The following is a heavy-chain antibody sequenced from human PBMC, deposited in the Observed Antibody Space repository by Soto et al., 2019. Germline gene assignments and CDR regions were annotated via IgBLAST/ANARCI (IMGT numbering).Heavy chain of an antibody. D-gene: IGHD6-19*01. CDR3: ARDEWLAY. J-gene: IGHJ4*02. CDR1: GFSFSGYG. Sequence: QVQLVQSGGGVVQPGRSLRLSCAASGFSFSGYGMHWVRQAPGKGLEWVAVIWYDGSAKYYADSVKGRFTISRDNSKNTLFLQMNSLRVEDTAVYYCARDEWLAYWGQGPLVTVSS. V-gene: IGHV3-33*01. CDR2: IWYDGSAK.